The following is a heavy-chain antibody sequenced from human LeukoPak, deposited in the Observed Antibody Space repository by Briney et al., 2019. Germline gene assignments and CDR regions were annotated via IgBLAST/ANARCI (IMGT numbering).Heavy chain of an antibody. CDR2: INGGNGNT. J-gene: IGHJ5*02. Sequence: ASVKVSCKASGYTFISYAIHWVRQAPGQSLEWMGWINGGNGNTKYSQKFQDRVTITRDTSTSTAYMELRSLRSDDTAVYYCARDPSIAAAGTAWFDPWGQGTLVTVSS. CDR3: ARDPSIAAAGTAWFDP. CDR1: GYTFISYA. D-gene: IGHD6-13*01. V-gene: IGHV1-3*01.